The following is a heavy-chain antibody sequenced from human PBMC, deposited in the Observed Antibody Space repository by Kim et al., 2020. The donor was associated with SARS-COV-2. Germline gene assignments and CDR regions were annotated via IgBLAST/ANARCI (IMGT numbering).Heavy chain of an antibody. Sequence: GRFTISRDNAKNSLYLQMNSLRAEDTAVYYCARDGFRPKYYYDSSGYFDYWGQGTLVTVSS. D-gene: IGHD3-22*01. V-gene: IGHV3-11*06. J-gene: IGHJ4*02. CDR3: ARDGFRPKYYYDSSGYFDY.